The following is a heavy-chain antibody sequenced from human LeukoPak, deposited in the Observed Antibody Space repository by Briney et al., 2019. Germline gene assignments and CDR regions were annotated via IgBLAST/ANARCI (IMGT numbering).Heavy chain of an antibody. Sequence: ASVKVSCKASGYTFTSYDINWVRQATGQGLEWMGWMNPNSGNTGYAQKFQGRVTITRNTSISTAYMELSSLRSEDTAVYYCARGLGFWSGYVHYDYWGQGTLVTVSS. CDR3: ARGLGFWSGYVHYDY. J-gene: IGHJ4*02. V-gene: IGHV1-8*03. D-gene: IGHD3-3*01. CDR1: GYTFTSYD. CDR2: MNPNSGNT.